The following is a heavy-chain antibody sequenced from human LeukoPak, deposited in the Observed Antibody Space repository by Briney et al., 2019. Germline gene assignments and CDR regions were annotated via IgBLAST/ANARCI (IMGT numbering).Heavy chain of an antibody. J-gene: IGHJ4*02. CDR2: INHSGST. V-gene: IGHV4-34*01. CDR1: GGSFSGYY. D-gene: IGHD6-13*01. Sequence: SETLSLTCAVYGGSFSGYYWSWIRQPPGKGLEWIGEINHSGSTNYNPSLKSRVTISVDKSKNQFSLKLSSVTAADTAVYYCAGPQGGIAAAGGFDYWGQGTLVTVSS. CDR3: AGPQGGIAAAGGFDY.